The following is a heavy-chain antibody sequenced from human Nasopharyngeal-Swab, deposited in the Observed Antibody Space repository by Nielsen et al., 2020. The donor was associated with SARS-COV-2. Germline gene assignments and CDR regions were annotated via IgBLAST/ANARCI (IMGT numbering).Heavy chain of an antibody. D-gene: IGHD3-9*01. Sequence: WIRQPPGKGLEWIGYIYYSGSTNYNPSLKSRVTISVDTSKNQFSLKLSSVTAADTAVYYCARDIRTYDILTGYSLGYFDLWSRGTLVTVSS. CDR3: ARDIRTYDILTGYSLGYFDL. J-gene: IGHJ2*01. V-gene: IGHV4-59*01. CDR2: IYYSGST.